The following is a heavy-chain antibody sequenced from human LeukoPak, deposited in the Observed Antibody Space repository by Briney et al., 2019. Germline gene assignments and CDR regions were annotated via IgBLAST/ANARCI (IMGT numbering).Heavy chain of an antibody. V-gene: IGHV1-18*01. Sequence: ASVKVSCKASGYTFTSYGISWVRQAPGQGLEWMGWISAYNGSTNYAQKLQGRVTMTTDTSTSTAYMELRSLRSDDTAVYYCARERITIFGVVMPYFDYWGQGTLVTVSS. CDR2: ISAYNGST. J-gene: IGHJ4*02. D-gene: IGHD3-3*01. CDR3: ARERITIFGVVMPYFDY. CDR1: GYTFTSYG.